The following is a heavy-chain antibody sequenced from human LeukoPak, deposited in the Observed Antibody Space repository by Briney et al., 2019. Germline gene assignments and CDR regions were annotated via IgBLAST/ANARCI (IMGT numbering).Heavy chain of an antibody. J-gene: IGHJ5*02. CDR3: ARDLSYYYDSSGYRRLGFDP. D-gene: IGHD3-22*01. Sequence: PSETLSLTCTVSGGSISGDYWSWIRQPPGKGLEWIGYIYYTGHTHYNPSLKSRVTISVDTSKNQFSLKLSSVTAADTAVYYCARDLSYYYDSSGYRRLGFDPWGQGTLVTVSS. V-gene: IGHV4-59*01. CDR1: GGSISGDY. CDR2: IYYTGHT.